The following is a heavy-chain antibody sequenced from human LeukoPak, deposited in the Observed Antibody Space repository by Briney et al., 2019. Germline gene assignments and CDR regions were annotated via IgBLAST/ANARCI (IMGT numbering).Heavy chain of an antibody. V-gene: IGHV4-59*01. Sequence: PSETLSLTCTVSGGSISSYYWSWIRQPPGKGLEWIGFIFYSGTTNYNPSLKSRVTISVDTSKNQFSLKLTSVTAADTAVYYCARGVNSGYFDYCGQGTLVTVSS. CDR2: IFYSGTT. J-gene: IGHJ4*02. CDR3: ARGVNSGYFDY. D-gene: IGHD1-26*01. CDR1: GGSISSYY.